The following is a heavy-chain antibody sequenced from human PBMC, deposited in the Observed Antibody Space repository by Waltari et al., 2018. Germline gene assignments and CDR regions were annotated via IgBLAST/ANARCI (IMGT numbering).Heavy chain of an antibody. V-gene: IGHV5-51*01. CDR2: IYPGDSDT. CDR1: GYSFTSYW. J-gene: IGHJ4*02. Sequence: EVQLVQSGAEVKKPGESLKISCKGSGYSFTSYWIGWVRQMPGKGLEWMGIIYPGDSDTRYSPSCQGQVTISADKSISTAYLQWSSLKASDTAMYYCARHSYCSSTSCYTSFFDYWGQGTLVTVSS. CDR3: ARHSYCSSTSCYTSFFDY. D-gene: IGHD2-2*02.